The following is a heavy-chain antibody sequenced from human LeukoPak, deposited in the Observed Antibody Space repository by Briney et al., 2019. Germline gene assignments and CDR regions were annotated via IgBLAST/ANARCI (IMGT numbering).Heavy chain of an antibody. CDR2: IYYSGST. CDR3: AREVGYTVTTRGAFDI. V-gene: IGHV4-59*01. J-gene: IGHJ3*02. D-gene: IGHD4-17*01. Sequence: SETLSLTCTVSGGSISSYYWSWIRQPPGKGLEWIGYIYYSGSTNYNPSLKSRVTISVDTSKSQFSLKLSSVTAADTAVYYCAREVGYTVTTRGAFDIWGQGTMVTVSS. CDR1: GGSISSYY.